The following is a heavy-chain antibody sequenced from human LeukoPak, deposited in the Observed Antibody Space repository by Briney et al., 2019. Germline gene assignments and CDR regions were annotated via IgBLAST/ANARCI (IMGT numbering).Heavy chain of an antibody. CDR1: EYSFSTYS. CDR3: ARESDYYDSSGYLAPFDL. V-gene: IGHV1-46*01. CDR2: SNPSGGSP. D-gene: IGHD3-22*01. J-gene: IGHJ2*01. Sequence: GASVKVSCKASEYSFSTYSFHWVRQAPAQGLEWMAKSNPSGGSPTYAQKFQGRVTMTRDTSISTAYMELSRLRSDDTAVYYCARESDYYDSSGYLAPFDLWGRGTLVTVSS.